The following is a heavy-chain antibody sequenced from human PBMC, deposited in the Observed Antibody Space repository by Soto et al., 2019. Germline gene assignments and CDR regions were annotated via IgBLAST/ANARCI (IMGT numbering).Heavy chain of an antibody. Sequence: EVQLVESGGGLIQPGGSLRLSCAASGFTVSSNYMSWVRLAPGKGLEWVAVINSVGSTYYADSVKGRFTIARDNFKNTLYRQMNSLRAEDTAVYYCARDNCGGDCYPDFWGMDVWGQGTKVTVSS. CDR2: INSVGST. D-gene: IGHD2-21*02. V-gene: IGHV3-53*01. J-gene: IGHJ6*02. CDR3: ARDNCGGDCYPDFWGMDV. CDR1: GFTVSSNY.